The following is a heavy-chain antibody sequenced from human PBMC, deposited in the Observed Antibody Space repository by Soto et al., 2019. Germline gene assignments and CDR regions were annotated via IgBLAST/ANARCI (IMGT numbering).Heavy chain of an antibody. CDR2: ISWNSGSI. V-gene: IGHV3-9*01. CDR1: GFTFSDYY. D-gene: IGHD3-22*01. J-gene: IGHJ4*02. CDR3: AKDIGTYYYDSSGYYGVGGVDY. Sequence: GGSLRLSCAASGFTFSDYYMSWIRQAPGKGLEWVSGISWNSGSIGYADSVKGRFTISRDNAKNSLYLQMNSLRAEDTALYYCAKDIGTYYYDSSGYYGVGGVDYWGQGTLVTVSS.